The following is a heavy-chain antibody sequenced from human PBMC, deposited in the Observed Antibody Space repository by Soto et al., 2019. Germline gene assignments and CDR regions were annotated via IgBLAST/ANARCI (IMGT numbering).Heavy chain of an antibody. CDR3: ARIAAAYYYYYRMDV. J-gene: IGHJ6*02. V-gene: IGHV5-10-1*01. Sequence: GESLKISCKGSGYRFTSYWISWVPQMPGKGLEWMGRIDPSDSYTNYSPSFQGHVTISADKSISTAYLQWSSLKASDTAMYYCARIAAAYYYYYRMDVWGQGITVTVSS. CDR2: IDPSDSYT. CDR1: GYRFTSYW. D-gene: IGHD6-13*01.